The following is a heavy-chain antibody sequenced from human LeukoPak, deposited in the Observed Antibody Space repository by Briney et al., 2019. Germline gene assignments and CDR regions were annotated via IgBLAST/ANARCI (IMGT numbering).Heavy chain of an antibody. CDR2: INHSGST. J-gene: IGHJ4*02. V-gene: IGHV4-34*01. D-gene: IGHD3-3*01. CDR3: ARTTTTYYDFWSGYPPWDYFDY. CDR1: GGSFSGYY. Sequence: NPSETLSLTCAVYGGSFSGYYWSWIRQPPGKGLEWIGEINHSGSTNYNPSLKSRVTISVDTCKNQFSLKLSSVTAADTAVYYCARTTTTYYDFWSGYPPWDYFDYWGQGTLVTVSS.